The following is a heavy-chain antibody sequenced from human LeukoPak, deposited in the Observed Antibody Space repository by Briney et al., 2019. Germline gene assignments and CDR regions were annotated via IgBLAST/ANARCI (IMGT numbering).Heavy chain of an antibody. CDR2: ISGSGGST. CDR1: GFTFSSYG. D-gene: IGHD1-26*01. Sequence: PGGSLRLSCAVSGFTFSSYGMSWVRQAPGKGLEWVSAISGSGGSTYYADSVKGRFTISRDNSKNTLYLQMNSLRAEDTAVYYCAKQSGSYYYFDYWGQGTLVTVSS. J-gene: IGHJ4*02. V-gene: IGHV3-23*01. CDR3: AKQSGSYYYFDY.